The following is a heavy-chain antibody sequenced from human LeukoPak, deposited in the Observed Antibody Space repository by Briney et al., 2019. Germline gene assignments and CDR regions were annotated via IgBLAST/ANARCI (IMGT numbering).Heavy chain of an antibody. CDR3: ARDFYSPTKLGDY. V-gene: IGHV3-21*01. CDR2: ISSSSSYI. CDR1: GFTFSSYS. Sequence: PGGSLRLSCAASGFTFSSYSMNWVRQAPGKGLEWVSSISSSSSYIYYADSVKGRFTISRDNAKNSLYLQMNSLRAEDTAVYYCARDFYSPTKLGDYWGQGTLVTVSS. J-gene: IGHJ4*02. D-gene: IGHD3-16*01.